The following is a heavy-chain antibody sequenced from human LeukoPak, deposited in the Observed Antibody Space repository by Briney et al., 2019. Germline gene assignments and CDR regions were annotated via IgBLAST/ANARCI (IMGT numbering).Heavy chain of an antibody. V-gene: IGHV3-21*01. D-gene: IGHD3-22*01. CDR3: ARCDSSGPSGTFDY. CDR2: ISSSSSYI. J-gene: IGHJ4*02. Sequence: PGGSLRLSGAASGFTFSSYSMNWVRQAPGKGLEWVSSISSSSSYIYYADSVKGRFAISRDNAKNSLYLQMNSLRAEDTAVYYCARCDSSGPSGTFDYWGQGTLVTVSS. CDR1: GFTFSSYS.